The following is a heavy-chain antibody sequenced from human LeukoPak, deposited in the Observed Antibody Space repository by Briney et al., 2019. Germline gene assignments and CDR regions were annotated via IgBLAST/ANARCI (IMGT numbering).Heavy chain of an antibody. Sequence: GASVKVSCKASGYTFTGYNIHWVRRAPGQGLERMGWINPNSGGTNYAQKFQGRVTMTRDTSINTAYMELSSLRSDDTAVYYCARDHEGTTRDWGQGTLVTVSS. CDR3: ARDHEGTTRD. CDR2: INPNSGGT. D-gene: IGHD1-7*01. J-gene: IGHJ4*02. CDR1: GYTFTGYN. V-gene: IGHV1-2*02.